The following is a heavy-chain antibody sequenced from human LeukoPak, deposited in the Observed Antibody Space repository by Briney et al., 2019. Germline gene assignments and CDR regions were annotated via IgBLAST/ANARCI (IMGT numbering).Heavy chain of an antibody. Sequence: GGSLRLSCAASGFTFSSYAMRWVRQAPGKGPEWVALISYDGSSKYYADSVKGRFTIARDNSKNTLFLQMNSLRAEDTAVYYCARGGSYSSSSFGDYWGQGTLVTVSS. D-gene: IGHD6-13*01. CDR3: ARGGSYSSSSFGDY. CDR2: ISYDGSSK. V-gene: IGHV3-30-3*01. J-gene: IGHJ4*02. CDR1: GFTFSSYA.